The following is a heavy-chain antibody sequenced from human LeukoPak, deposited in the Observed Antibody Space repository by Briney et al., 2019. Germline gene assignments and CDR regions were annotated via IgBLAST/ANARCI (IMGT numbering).Heavy chain of an antibody. D-gene: IGHD3-10*01. CDR1: GFTFSSAW. CDR2: IYRGGST. CDR3: ARIRGGWYIDY. Sequence: GGSLRLSCAAYGFTFSSAWMSWVRQAPGKGLEWVSVIYRGGSTYYADSVKGRFTISRDNSKNTLYLQMNSLRAEDTAVYYCARIRGGWYIDYWGQGTLVTVSS. J-gene: IGHJ4*02. V-gene: IGHV3-53*01.